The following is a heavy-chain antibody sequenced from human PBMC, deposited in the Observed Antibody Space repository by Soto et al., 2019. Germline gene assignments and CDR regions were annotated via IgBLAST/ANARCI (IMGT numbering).Heavy chain of an antibody. CDR1: GFTFSNYW. J-gene: IGHJ4*02. CDR3: VRDPPGTIMGYTTFDY. Sequence: EVHLLESGGGLVQPGGSLRLSCAASGFTFSNYWIHWVRQAPGQGLVWVSRINQDGTGITYADSVKRRFTMSRANAKNMLYLHMNSLRVEDTAVYFCVRDPPGTIMGYTTFDYWGQGALVTVSS. V-gene: IGHV3-74*03. CDR2: INQDGTGI. D-gene: IGHD1-26*01.